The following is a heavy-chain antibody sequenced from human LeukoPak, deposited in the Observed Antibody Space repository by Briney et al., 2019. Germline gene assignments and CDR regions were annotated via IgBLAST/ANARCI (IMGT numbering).Heavy chain of an antibody. CDR1: GGSFSGYY. Sequence: SETLSLTCAVYGGSFSGYYWSWIRQPPGKGLEWIGDINHSGSTNYNPSLKSRVTISVDTSKNQFSLKLSSVIAADTAVYYCARGGVEIRFFDYWGQGTLVTVSS. CDR2: INHSGST. CDR3: ARGGVEIRFFDY. D-gene: IGHD3-3*01. J-gene: IGHJ4*02. V-gene: IGHV4-34*01.